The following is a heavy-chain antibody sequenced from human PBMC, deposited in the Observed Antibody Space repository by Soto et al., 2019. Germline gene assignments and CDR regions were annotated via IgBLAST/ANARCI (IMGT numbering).Heavy chain of an antibody. CDR1: GFPFSSYD. CDR3: ANALYASEGFDGAVDLYRLDV. CDR2: IWFDGSNE. V-gene: IGHV3-33*08. D-gene: IGHD3-10*01. J-gene: IGHJ6*02. Sequence: GESLKISCAASGFPFSSYDMHWVRQAPGKGPGWVAVIWFDGSNEHYADSVQGRFTLSRDNCKNTLYFQMDSLLVEDTAVYYCANALYASEGFDGAVDLYRLDVWGQRTPVTVSS.